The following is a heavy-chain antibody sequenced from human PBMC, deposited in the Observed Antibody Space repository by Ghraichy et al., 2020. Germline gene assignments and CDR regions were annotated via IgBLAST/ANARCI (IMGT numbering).Heavy chain of an antibody. CDR2: IRSKAYGGTT. V-gene: IGHV3-49*03. CDR1: GFTFGDYA. J-gene: IGHJ4*02. D-gene: IGHD6-19*01. CDR3: TSWVAGTGRYFDY. Sequence: GGSLRLSCTASGFTFGDYAMSWFRQAPGKGLEWVGFIRSKAYGGTTEYAASVKGRFTISRDDSKSIAYLQMNSLKTEDTAVYYCTSWVAGTGRYFDYWGQGTLVTVSS.